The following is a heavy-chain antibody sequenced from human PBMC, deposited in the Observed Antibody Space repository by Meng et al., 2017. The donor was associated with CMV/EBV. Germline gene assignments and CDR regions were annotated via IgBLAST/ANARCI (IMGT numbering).Heavy chain of an antibody. J-gene: IGHJ4*02. CDR3: AKDPAHMGATTTPFDY. V-gene: IGHV3-33*06. Sequence: GESLKISCAASGFTFSSYGMHWVRQAPGKGLEWVAVIWYDGSNKYYADSVKGRFTISRDNSKNTLYLQMNSLRAEDTAVYYCAKDPAHMGATTTPFDYWGQGTLVTVSS. CDR2: IWYDGSNK. D-gene: IGHD1-26*01. CDR1: GFTFSSYG.